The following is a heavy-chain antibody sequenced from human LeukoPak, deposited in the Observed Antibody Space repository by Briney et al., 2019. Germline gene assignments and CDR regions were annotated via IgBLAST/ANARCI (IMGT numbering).Heavy chain of an antibody. D-gene: IGHD5-12*01. CDR1: GGTFISYA. V-gene: IGHV1-18*01. CDR3: ARVYSGYGYYYYYYMDV. CDR2: ISAYNGNT. J-gene: IGHJ6*03. Sequence: ASVKVSCKASGGTFISYAISWVRQAPGQGLEWMGWISAYNGNTNYAQKLQGRVTMTTDTSTSTAYMELRSLRSDDTAVYYCARVYSGYGYYYYYYMDVWGKGTTVTISS.